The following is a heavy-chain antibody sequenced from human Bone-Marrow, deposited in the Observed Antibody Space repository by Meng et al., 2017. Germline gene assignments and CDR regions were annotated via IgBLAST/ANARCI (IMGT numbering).Heavy chain of an antibody. D-gene: IGHD3-10*01. CDR3: AGALLWFGELSSYYYYYYGMDV. CDR1: GFTFTSSA. J-gene: IGHJ6*02. V-gene: IGHV1-58*01. Sequence: SVKVSCKASGFTFTSSAVQWVRQARGQRLEWIGWIVVGSGNTNYAQKFQERVTITRDMSTSTAYMELSRLRSDDTAVYYCAGALLWFGELSSYYYYYYGMDVWGQGTTVTVSS. CDR2: IVVGSGNT.